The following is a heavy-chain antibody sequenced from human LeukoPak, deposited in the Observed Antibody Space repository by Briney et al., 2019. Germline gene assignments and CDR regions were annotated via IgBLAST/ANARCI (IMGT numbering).Heavy chain of an antibody. V-gene: IGHV3-53*01. CDR2: IYSDGST. CDR1: GFSVSSNY. CDR3: ARATLDN. Sequence: GGSLRLSCAASGFSVSSNYITWVRQAPGKGLEWVSVIYSDGSTKYADSVKARFTISRDNFKNTVYLQMNRLRVEDTALYYCARATLDNWGQGTLVTVSS. J-gene: IGHJ4*02.